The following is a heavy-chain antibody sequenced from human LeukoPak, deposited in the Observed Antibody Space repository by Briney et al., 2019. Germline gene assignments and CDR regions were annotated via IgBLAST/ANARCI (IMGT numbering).Heavy chain of an antibody. J-gene: IGHJ4*02. CDR2: LNTDGSRT. CDR3: ARVISVAGYDY. Sequence: GGSLRLSCAASGFTFSSYWMHWVRQAPGKGLVWVSRLNTDGSRTSYADSVKGRFTISRDNAKNMLYLQMNSLRAEDTAVYYCARVISVAGYDYWGQGTLVTVSS. D-gene: IGHD6-19*01. CDR1: GFTFSSYW. V-gene: IGHV3-74*01.